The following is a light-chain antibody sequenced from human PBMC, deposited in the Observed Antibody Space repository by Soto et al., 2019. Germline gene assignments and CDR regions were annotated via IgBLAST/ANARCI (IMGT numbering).Light chain of an antibody. Sequence: QSVLTQPPSVSAAPGQKVTISCAGSSSNIGGNSVSLYQRLPGTAPKLLIYDDNKRPSGIPDRFSGSKSGTSATLGITGFQTGDEADYYCGSWDSSLSAYVFGTGTKVTVL. CDR2: DDN. CDR3: GSWDSSLSAYV. CDR1: SSNIGGNS. V-gene: IGLV1-51*01. J-gene: IGLJ1*01.